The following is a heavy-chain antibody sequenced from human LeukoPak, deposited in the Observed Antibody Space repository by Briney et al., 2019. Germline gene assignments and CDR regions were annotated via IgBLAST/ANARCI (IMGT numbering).Heavy chain of an antibody. V-gene: IGHV4-34*01. CDR3: ARDVDSDY. D-gene: IGHD5-12*01. J-gene: IGHJ4*02. Sequence: PSETLSLTCAVSGGSFSAYYWTWIRQPPGKGLEWVGDINHGGGTNYNPSLKSRATISEDTSKNQFSLKLSSVTAADTAVYYCARDVDSDYWGQGTLVTVSS. CDR1: GGSFSAYY. CDR2: INHGGGT.